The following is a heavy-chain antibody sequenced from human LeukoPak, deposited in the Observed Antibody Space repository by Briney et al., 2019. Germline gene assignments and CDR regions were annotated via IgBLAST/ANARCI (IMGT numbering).Heavy chain of an antibody. CDR2: IYYSGST. J-gene: IGHJ5*02. Sequence: SETLSLTCTVSGGSISSGDYYWSWIRQPPGKGLEWIGYIYYSGSTYYNPSLESRVTISVDTSKNQFSLKLSSVTAADTAVYYCAREGWFGEPQGFDPWGQGTLVTVSS. CDR3: AREGWFGEPQGFDP. D-gene: IGHD3-10*01. CDR1: GGSISSGDYY. V-gene: IGHV4-30-4*01.